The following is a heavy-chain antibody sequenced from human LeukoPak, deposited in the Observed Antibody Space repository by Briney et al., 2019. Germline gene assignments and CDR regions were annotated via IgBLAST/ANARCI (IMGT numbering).Heavy chain of an antibody. V-gene: IGHV4-34*01. Sequence: SSETLSLTCAVYGGSFSGYYWSWIRQPPGKGLEWIGEINHSGSTNYNPSLKSRVTISVDTSKNQFSLKLSSVTAADTAVYYCAGPSYYYGSGVYMDAWGKGTTVTISS. CDR3: AGPSYYYGSGVYMDA. D-gene: IGHD3-10*01. J-gene: IGHJ6*03. CDR1: GGSFSGYY. CDR2: INHSGST.